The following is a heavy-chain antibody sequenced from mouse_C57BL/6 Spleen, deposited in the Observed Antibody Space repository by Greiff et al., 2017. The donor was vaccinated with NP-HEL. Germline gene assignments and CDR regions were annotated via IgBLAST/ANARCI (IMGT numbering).Heavy chain of an antibody. Sequence: QVQLKQPGAELVKPGASVKLSCKASGYTFTSYWMHWVKQRPGQGLEWIGMIHPNSGSTNYNEKFKSKATLTVDKSSSTAYMQLSSLTSEDSAVYYCARPTAQATSYAMDYWGQGTSVTVSS. CDR2: IHPNSGST. V-gene: IGHV1-64*01. CDR3: ARPTAQATSYAMDY. CDR1: GYTFTSYW. D-gene: IGHD3-2*02. J-gene: IGHJ4*01.